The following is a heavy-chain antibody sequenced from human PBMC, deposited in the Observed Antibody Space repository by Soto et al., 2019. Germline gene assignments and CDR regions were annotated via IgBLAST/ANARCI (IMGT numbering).Heavy chain of an antibody. Sequence: EVQLVESGGGLVQPGGSLRLSCAASEFTFDKYYMTWVHQAPGKGPEWVANIKPDGSEQYYVDSVKGRFTISRDNANNSLYLQMNSLRAEDTAVYFCARGNWNYYYGFDVWGQGTTVTVSS. D-gene: IGHD1-20*01. J-gene: IGHJ6*02. CDR3: ARGNWNYYYGFDV. CDR1: EFTFDKYY. V-gene: IGHV3-7*01. CDR2: IKPDGSEQ.